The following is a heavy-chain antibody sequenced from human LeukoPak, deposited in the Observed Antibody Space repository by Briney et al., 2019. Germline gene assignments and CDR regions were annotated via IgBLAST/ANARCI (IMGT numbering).Heavy chain of an antibody. CDR1: GGSFGGYY. J-gene: IGHJ4*02. CDR2: INHSGST. CDR3: ARGYGHRYANYGGYYFDY. Sequence: SETLSLTCAVYGGSFGGYYWSWIRQPPGKGLEWIGEINHSGSTNYNPSLKSRVTISVDTSKNQFSLKLSSVTAADTAVYYCARGYGHRYANYGGYYFDYWGQGTLVTVSS. D-gene: IGHD4-17*01. V-gene: IGHV4-34*01.